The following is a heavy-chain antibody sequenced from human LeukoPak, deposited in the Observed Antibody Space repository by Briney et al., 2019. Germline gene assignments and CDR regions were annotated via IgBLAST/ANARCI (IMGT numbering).Heavy chain of an antibody. J-gene: IGHJ4*02. V-gene: IGHV4-34*01. CDR1: GGSFSGYY. CDR2: INHSGST. Sequence: SETLSLTCAVYGGSFSGYYWSWIRQPPGKGLEWIGEINHSGSTNYNPSLKSRVTISVDTSKNQFSLKLSSVTAADTAVYYCARVAGGYSGDDYPGGDYWGQGTLVTVSS. CDR3: ARVAGGYSGDDYPGGDY. D-gene: IGHD5-12*01.